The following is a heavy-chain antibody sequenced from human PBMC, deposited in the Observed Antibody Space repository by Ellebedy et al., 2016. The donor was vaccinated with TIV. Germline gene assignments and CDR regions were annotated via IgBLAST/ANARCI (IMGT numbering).Heavy chain of an antibody. D-gene: IGHD1-1*01. V-gene: IGHV3-23*01. CDR1: GFTFSNHA. J-gene: IGHJ4*02. CDR2: ISFSGGST. Sequence: GESLKISCAVSGFTFSNHAMSWVRPAPGKGLEWVSAISFSGGSTFYADSVKGRFTISSDNTKNTLSLQMNSLRVDDTTVYYCAKSGTPTYYFGHWGQGTLVTVSS. CDR3: AKSGTPTYYFGH.